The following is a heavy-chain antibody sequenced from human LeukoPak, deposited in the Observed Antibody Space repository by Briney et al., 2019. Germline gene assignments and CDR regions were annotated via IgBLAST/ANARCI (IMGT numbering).Heavy chain of an antibody. CDR1: GYTFTSYG. J-gene: IGHJ6*02. CDR2: INPNSGGT. V-gene: IGHV1-2*02. Sequence: GASVKVSCKASGYTFTSYGISWVRQAPGQGLEWMGWINPNSGGTNYAQKFQGRVTMTRDTSISTAYIELSRLRSDDTAVYYCARIHRYCSGGSCQDYYYGMDVWGQGTTVTVSS. CDR3: ARIHRYCSGGSCQDYYYGMDV. D-gene: IGHD2-15*01.